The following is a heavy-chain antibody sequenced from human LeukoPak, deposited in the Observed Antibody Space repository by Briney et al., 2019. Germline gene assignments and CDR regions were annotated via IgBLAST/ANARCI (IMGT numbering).Heavy chain of an antibody. J-gene: IGHJ4*02. V-gene: IGHV6-1*01. CDR1: GDSVSSNSAT. CDR3: AREGRDGYLFDY. D-gene: IGHD3-22*01. CDR2: TYYRSKWYN. Sequence: SQTLSLTCAISGDSVSSNSATWDWIRQSPSRGLEWLGRTYYRSKWYNDYAVSVKSRVTINPDTSKNQFPLQLNSVTPEDTAVYYCAREGRDGYLFDYWGQGSLVIVSS.